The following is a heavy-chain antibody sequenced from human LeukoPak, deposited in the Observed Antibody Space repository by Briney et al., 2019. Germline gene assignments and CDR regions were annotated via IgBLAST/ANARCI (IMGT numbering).Heavy chain of an antibody. CDR1: GGSISSSNW. V-gene: IGHV4-4*02. Sequence: SETLSLTCAVSGGSISSSNWWSWVRQPPGKGLEWIGEIYHSGSTNYNPSLKSRVTISVDKSKNQFSLKLSSVTAADTAVYYCAREKSGPYGPPDYWGQGTLVTVSS. D-gene: IGHD3-10*01. CDR2: IYHSGST. J-gene: IGHJ4*02. CDR3: AREKSGPYGPPDY.